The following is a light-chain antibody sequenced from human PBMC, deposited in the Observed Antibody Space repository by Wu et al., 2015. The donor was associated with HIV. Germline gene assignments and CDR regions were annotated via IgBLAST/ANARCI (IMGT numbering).Light chain of an antibody. J-gene: IGKJ2*01. V-gene: IGKV3-20*01. CDR1: HEVLPAAT. CDR3: QLYGSSPPYI. Sequence: RASHEVLPAATNPGISXNLGPGLPRVRFDPMVASTRATGIPDRFSGSGSGTDFTLSISRLEPEDFAMYFCQLYGSSPPYIFGQGTKLEIK. CDR2: VAS.